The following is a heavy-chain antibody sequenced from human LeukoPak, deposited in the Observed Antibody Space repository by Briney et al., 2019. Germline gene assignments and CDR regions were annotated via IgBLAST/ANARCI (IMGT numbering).Heavy chain of an antibody. D-gene: IGHD2-2*02. CDR3: AREGHLGYCSSTSCYIGY. Sequence: ASVKVSCKASGYTFTSYYMHWVRQAPGQGVEWMGIINPSGGSTSYAQKFQGRVTMTRDMSTSTVYMELSSLRSEDTAVYYCAREGHLGYCSSTSCYIGYWGQGTLVAVSS. V-gene: IGHV1-46*01. J-gene: IGHJ4*02. CDR2: INPSGGST. CDR1: GYTFTSYY.